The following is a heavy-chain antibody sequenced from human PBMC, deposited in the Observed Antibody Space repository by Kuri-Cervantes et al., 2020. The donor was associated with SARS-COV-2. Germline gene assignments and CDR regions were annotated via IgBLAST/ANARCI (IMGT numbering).Heavy chain of an antibody. V-gene: IGHV4-4*07. D-gene: IGHD6-13*01. Sequence: SETLSLTCTVSGSSISSYYWSWIRQPAGKGLEWIGRIYTSGSTNYNPSLKSRVTMSVDTSKNQFSLKLSSVTAADTAVYYCARADSSSWPYWDYYYYGMDVWGQGTTVTVSS. CDR2: IYTSGST. CDR3: ARADSSSWPYWDYYYYGMDV. CDR1: GSSISSYY. J-gene: IGHJ6*02.